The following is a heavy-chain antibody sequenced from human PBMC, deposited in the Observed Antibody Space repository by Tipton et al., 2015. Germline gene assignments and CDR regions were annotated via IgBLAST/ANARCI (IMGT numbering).Heavy chain of an antibody. D-gene: IGHD2-21*02. CDR3: ARQRDDYFDL. CDR2: IYPGDADA. Sequence: VQLVQSGAEVKKPGESLKISCKGSGYSFTTSWIGWVRQMLGKGLEWMGIIYPGDADARVSPSFQGQVTISADKSISTAYLQWSSLRASDSAMFYCARQRDDYFDLWGQGTLVTVSA. V-gene: IGHV5-51*01. CDR1: GYSFTTSW. J-gene: IGHJ4*02.